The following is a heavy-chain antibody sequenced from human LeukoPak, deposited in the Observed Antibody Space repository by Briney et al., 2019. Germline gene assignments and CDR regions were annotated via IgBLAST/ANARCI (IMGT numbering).Heavy chain of an antibody. V-gene: IGHV3-30*02. Sequence: PGGSLRLSCAASGFTFSSYGMHWVRQAPGKGLEWVAFIRYDGSNKYYADSVKGRFTISRDNSKNTLYLHVNSLRPEDTAVYYCAREDYDSSGPTYFQYWGQGTLVTVSS. D-gene: IGHD3-22*01. J-gene: IGHJ1*01. CDR1: GFTFSSYG. CDR2: IRYDGSNK. CDR3: AREDYDSSGPTYFQY.